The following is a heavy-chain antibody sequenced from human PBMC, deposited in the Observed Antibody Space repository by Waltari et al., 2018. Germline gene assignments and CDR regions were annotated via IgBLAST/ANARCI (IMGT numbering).Heavy chain of an antibody. Sequence: QVQLQQWGAGLLKPSETLSLTCAVSGGSFSGYYWSWLRQPPGTGLEWIGEINHSGSTNYNPSLKSRVTMSVDTSKNQFSLKLSSVTAADTAVYYCARGRPITIFGVVITRAEYFQHWGQGTLVTVSS. CDR1: GGSFSGYY. CDR2: INHSGST. CDR3: ARGRPITIFGVVITRAEYFQH. D-gene: IGHD3-3*01. V-gene: IGHV4-34*01. J-gene: IGHJ1*01.